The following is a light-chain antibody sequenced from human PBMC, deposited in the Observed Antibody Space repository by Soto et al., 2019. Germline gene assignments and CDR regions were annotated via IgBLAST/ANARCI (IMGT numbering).Light chain of an antibody. J-gene: IGKJ1*01. V-gene: IGKV1-27*01. CDR3: QNYDGPPWT. CDR2: AAS. Sequence: DIQMTQSPSSLSASVGDRVTITCRASQDITNFLAWYQQKPGQVPKLLISAASTLQSGVPSRFRGSASGTYFTLTITGLQPDDFATYYCQNYDGPPWTFGQGTRWIS. CDR1: QDITNF.